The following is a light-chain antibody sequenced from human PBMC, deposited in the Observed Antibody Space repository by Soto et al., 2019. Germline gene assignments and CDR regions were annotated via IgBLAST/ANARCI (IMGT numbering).Light chain of an antibody. CDR1: QSVSSSY. Sequence: EIVLTQSPGTLALSPGERATLSFRASQSVSSSYLAWYQQKPGQPTRLIIYGASSRANGIPDRFSGSGAGTDFTLTISGLEPEDFAVYYCQQYGSSPRGTFGQGTRLEIK. CDR2: GAS. CDR3: QQYGSSPRGT. J-gene: IGKJ5*01. V-gene: IGKV3-20*01.